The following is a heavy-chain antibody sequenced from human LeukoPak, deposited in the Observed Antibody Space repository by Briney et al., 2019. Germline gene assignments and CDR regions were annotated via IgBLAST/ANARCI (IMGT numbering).Heavy chain of an antibody. CDR1: GGSFRGYY. J-gene: IGHJ4*02. D-gene: IGHD2-21*02. CDR2: INHSGST. CDR3: ARGNIVVVTAWFDY. Sequence: PSETLSLTCAVYGGSFRGYYWSWLRQPPGKGLEWIGEINHSGSTNYNPSLKSRVTISVDTSKNQFSLKLSSVTAADTAVYYCARGNIVVVTAWFDYWGQGTLVTVSS. V-gene: IGHV4-34*01.